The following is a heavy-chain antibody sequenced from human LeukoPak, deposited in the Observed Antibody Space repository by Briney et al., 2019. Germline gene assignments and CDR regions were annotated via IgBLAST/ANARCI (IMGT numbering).Heavy chain of an antibody. CDR2: TYYSGST. J-gene: IGHJ4*02. V-gene: IGHV4-59*08. Sequence: SETLSLTCTVSGGSISSYYWSWIRQPPGKGLEWIGYTYYSGSTNYNPSLKSRVTISVDTSKNQFSLKLSSVTAADTAVYYCARAPRRDVRQLDYWGQGTLVTVSS. CDR3: ARAPRRDVRQLDY. D-gene: IGHD5-24*01. CDR1: GGSISSYY.